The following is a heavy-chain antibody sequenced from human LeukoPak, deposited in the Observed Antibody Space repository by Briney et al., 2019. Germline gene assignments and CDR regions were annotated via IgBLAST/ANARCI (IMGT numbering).Heavy chain of an antibody. J-gene: IGHJ4*02. CDR1: GFTFSSYT. CDR2: ITTSDGNA. V-gene: IGHV3-23*01. D-gene: IGHD7-27*01. CDR3: AKDGGLWVSAHWGDS. Sequence: GGSLRLSCAASGFTFSSYTMSWVRQAPGKGLEWVSTITTSDGNAYYADSVKGRFTVSRDNSKNTLFLQMNSLRAEDTAVYYCAKDGGLWVSAHWGDSWGRGTLVTVSS.